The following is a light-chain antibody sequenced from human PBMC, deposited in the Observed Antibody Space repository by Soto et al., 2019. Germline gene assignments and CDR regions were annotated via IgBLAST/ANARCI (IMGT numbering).Light chain of an antibody. CDR3: QEYANSPSM. Sequence: EIVLTQSPGTLSLSPGERANLSCRASQSVSSRYLAWYQQRPGQAPRLLIYGASSSATGIPDRFTGSGSGTDFTLSISRLEPEDFAVYYCQEYANSPSMLGHRTKVEIK. J-gene: IGKJ1*01. CDR1: QSVSSRY. CDR2: GAS. V-gene: IGKV3-20*01.